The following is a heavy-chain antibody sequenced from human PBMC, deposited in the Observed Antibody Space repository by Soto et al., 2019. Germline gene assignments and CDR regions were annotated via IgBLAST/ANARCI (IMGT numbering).Heavy chain of an antibody. CDR3: ARAGGTTVTGLWHFDS. V-gene: IGHV3-33*08. Sequence: VQLLESGGGLVQPGGSLRLSCVGSGFSFRKYAMNWVRQAPGKGLEWLAAIWYDGTQKYYADSVKGRFIISRDNSKKTLYLEMNSLRAEDTAVYYCARAGGTTVTGLWHFDSWGQGTLVTVSS. CDR2: IWYDGTQK. J-gene: IGHJ4*02. D-gene: IGHD4-17*01. CDR1: GFSFRKYA.